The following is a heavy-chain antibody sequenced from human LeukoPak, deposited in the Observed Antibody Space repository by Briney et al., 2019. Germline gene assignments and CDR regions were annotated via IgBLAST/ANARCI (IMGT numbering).Heavy chain of an antibody. J-gene: IGHJ6*04. Sequence: SETLSLTCAVYGGSFSGYYWSWIRQPPGKGLEWIGEINHSGSTNYNPSLRSRATISVDPSKNQFPLKLSSVPAAATAVYYCARIVRRPHYYYGMDVWGKGTTVTVSS. CDR3: ARIVRRPHYYYGMDV. D-gene: IGHD4-17*01. V-gene: IGHV4-34*01. CDR1: GGSFSGYY. CDR2: INHSGST.